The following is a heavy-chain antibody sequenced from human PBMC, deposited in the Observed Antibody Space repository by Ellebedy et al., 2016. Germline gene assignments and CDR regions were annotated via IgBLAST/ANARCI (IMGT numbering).Heavy chain of an antibody. CDR1: GGSFSGDY. V-gene: IGHV4-34*01. CDR3: AVGYNYYY. CDR2: INHSGSF. D-gene: IGHD5-24*01. Sequence: SETLSLTCAVYGGSFSGDYWSWIRQPPGKGLEWIGEINHSGSFNYNPSLKSRVTISVDTSKNQFSLKLSSVTAADTAVYYCAVGYNYYYWGQGTLVTVSS. J-gene: IGHJ4*02.